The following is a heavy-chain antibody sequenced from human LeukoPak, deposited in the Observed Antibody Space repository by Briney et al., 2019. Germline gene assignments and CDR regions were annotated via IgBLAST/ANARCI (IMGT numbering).Heavy chain of an antibody. CDR1: GFTFSTFA. V-gene: IGHV3-21*06. D-gene: IGHD3-16*01. CDR3: VRDVGAVRGEVYFDY. J-gene: IGHJ4*02. Sequence: GGSLRLSCAASGFTFSTFAMHWVRLSPGKGLEWVSSITGSGPYILYADSVKRRFTISRDNTKNLLYLEMNSLRAEDTAMYYCVRDVGAVRGEVYFDYWGQGTLVTVSS. CDR2: ITGSGPYI.